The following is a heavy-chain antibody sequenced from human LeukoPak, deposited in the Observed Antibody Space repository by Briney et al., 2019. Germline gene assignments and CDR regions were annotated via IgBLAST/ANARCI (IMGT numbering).Heavy chain of an antibody. J-gene: IGHJ3*02. CDR2: IYHSGST. D-gene: IGHD3-22*01. Sequence: SETLSLTCAVYGGSFSGYYWSWIRQPPGKGLEWIGEIYHSGSTNYNPSLKSRVTISVDKSKNQFSLKLSSVTAADTAVYYCGRDGFLSAYYYDSSGSDAFDIWGQGTMVTVSS. CDR1: GGSFSGYY. CDR3: GRDGFLSAYYYDSSGSDAFDI. V-gene: IGHV4-34*01.